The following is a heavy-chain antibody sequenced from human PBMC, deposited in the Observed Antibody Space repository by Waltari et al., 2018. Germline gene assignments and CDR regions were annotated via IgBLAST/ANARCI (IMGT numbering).Heavy chain of an antibody. CDR3: AKGAQASPNEYYFDY. CDR1: GFTFSSYG. Sequence: QVQLVESGGGVVQPGGSLRLSCAASGFTFSSYGMHWVRQAPGKGLEWVAFIRYDGSNKYYADSVKGRFTISRDNSKNTLYLQMNSLRAEDTAVYYCAKGAQASPNEYYFDYWGQGTLVTVSS. V-gene: IGHV3-30*02. D-gene: IGHD1-1*01. J-gene: IGHJ4*02. CDR2: IRYDGSNK.